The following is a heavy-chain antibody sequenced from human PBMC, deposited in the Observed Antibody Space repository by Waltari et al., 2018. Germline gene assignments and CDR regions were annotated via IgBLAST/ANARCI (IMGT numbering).Heavy chain of an antibody. CDR3: ARGVTTVEY. V-gene: IGHV3-7*04. J-gene: IGHJ4*02. CDR2: IKQDGSEK. CDR1: GFTFTNHW. D-gene: IGHD2-21*02. Sequence: EVQLVESGGGLVQPGGSLSLSCSGSGFTFTNHWMGWVRQAPGKGPEWVASIKQDGSEKYYVDSMKGRFTISRDNAKNSLSLQMDSLRAEDTAVYFCARGVTTVEYWGQGTLVTVSS.